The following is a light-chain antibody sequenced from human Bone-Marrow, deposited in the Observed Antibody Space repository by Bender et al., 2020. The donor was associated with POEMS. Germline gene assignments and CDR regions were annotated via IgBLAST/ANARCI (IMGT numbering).Light chain of an antibody. CDR1: NIERKS. J-gene: IGLJ3*02. Sequence: SYVVTQPPSVSVAPGQTARITCGGDNIERKSVQWYQQKPGQAPVLVVYDDADRPSGIPERLSGSNSGTTVTLTISGVQAEDEADYYCQSADSSGSYGVFGGGTKLTVL. V-gene: IGLV3-21*02. CDR3: QSADSSGSYGV. CDR2: DDA.